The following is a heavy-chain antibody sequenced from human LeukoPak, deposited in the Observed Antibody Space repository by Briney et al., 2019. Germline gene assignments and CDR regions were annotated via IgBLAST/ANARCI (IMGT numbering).Heavy chain of an antibody. CDR2: IIPIFGTA. D-gene: IGHD2-2*02. Sequence: SVKVSCKASGGTFSSYAISWVRQAPRQGLEWMGGIIPIFGTANYAQKFQGRVTITADESTSTAYMELSSLRSEDTAVYYCARAASVVVPAAIGLDPWGQGTLVTVSS. CDR3: ARAASVVVPAAIGLDP. CDR1: GGTFSSYA. V-gene: IGHV1-69*01. J-gene: IGHJ5*02.